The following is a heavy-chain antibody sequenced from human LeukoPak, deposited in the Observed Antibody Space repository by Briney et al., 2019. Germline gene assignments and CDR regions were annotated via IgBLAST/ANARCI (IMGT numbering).Heavy chain of an antibody. J-gene: IGHJ4*02. CDR1: GGSISSYY. CDR3: ARDRTKLGITYYFDY. Sequence: SETPSLTCTVSGGSISSYYWSWIRQPPGKGLEWIGYIYYSGSTNYNPSLKSRVTISVDTSKNQFSLKLSSVTAADTAVYYCARDRTKLGITYYFDYWGQGTLVTVSS. D-gene: IGHD7-27*01. V-gene: IGHV4-59*12. CDR2: IYYSGST.